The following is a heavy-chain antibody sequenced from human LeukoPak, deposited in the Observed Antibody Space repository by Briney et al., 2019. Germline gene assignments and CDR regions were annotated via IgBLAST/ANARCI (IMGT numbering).Heavy chain of an antibody. CDR2: ISYDGSNK. Sequence: PGGSLRLSCAASGFTFSSYAMHWVRQAPGKGLEWVAVISYDGSNKYYADSVKGRFTISRDNSKNTLYLQMNSLRAEDTAVYYCAKVLRFLEWLLSDSTDYWGQGTLVTVSS. V-gene: IGHV3-30*04. CDR3: AKVLRFLEWLLSDSTDY. CDR1: GFTFSSYA. J-gene: IGHJ4*02. D-gene: IGHD3-3*01.